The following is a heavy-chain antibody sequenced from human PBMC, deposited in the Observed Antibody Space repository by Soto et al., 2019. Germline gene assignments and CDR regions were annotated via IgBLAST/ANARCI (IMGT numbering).Heavy chain of an antibody. CDR1: GGSFTSNNW. CDR3: ASRDPGTSVDY. Sequence: SETLSLTCAVSGGSFTSNNWWTWVRQPPGQGLEWIGEIYRTGSTNYNPSLKSRVTISLDKSEIQFSLKVTSLTAADTAVYYCASRDPGTSVDYWGQGTLVTVSS. CDR2: IYRTGST. V-gene: IGHV4-4*02. J-gene: IGHJ4*02. D-gene: IGHD1-7*01.